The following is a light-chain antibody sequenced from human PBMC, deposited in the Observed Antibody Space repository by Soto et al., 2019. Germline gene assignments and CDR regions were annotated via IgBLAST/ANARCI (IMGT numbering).Light chain of an antibody. CDR2: DVT. J-gene: IGLJ3*02. CDR1: SSDVGNYYDY. V-gene: IGLV2-11*01. CDR3: SSYSSIYTVVL. Sequence: QSALTQPRSVSGSPGQSVTISCTGTSSDVGNYYDYVSWYQHHPGKAPKLMIYDVTKRPSGVPARFSGSKSGNTASLTISGLQAEDEADYYCSSYSSIYTVVLFGGGTKVTVL.